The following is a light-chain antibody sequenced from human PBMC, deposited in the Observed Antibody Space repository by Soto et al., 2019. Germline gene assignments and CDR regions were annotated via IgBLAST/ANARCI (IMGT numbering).Light chain of an antibody. CDR3: SSYTSTSSPWV. J-gene: IGLJ3*02. V-gene: IGLV2-14*03. Sequence: QSALTQPASVSGSPGQSISISCTGGSSDIGGYNYVSWYQQHPGKASKLMIFDVSDRPSGVSNRFSGSKSGNTASLTISGLQAEDEAHYYCSSYTSTSSPWVFGGGTKLTVL. CDR2: DVS. CDR1: SSDIGGYNY.